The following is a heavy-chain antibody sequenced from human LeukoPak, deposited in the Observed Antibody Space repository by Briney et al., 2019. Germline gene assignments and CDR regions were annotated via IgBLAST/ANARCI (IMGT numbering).Heavy chain of an antibody. V-gene: IGHV1-24*01. J-gene: IGHJ3*02. CDR3: AIPAPARFLEWLWSDAFDI. CDR2: FDPEDGET. Sequence: ASVKVSCKVSGYTLTELSMHWVRQAPGKGLEWMGGFDPEDGETIYAQKFQGRVTMTEDTSTDTAYMELSSLRSEDTAVYYCAIPAPARFLEWLWSDAFDIWGQGTMVTVSS. D-gene: IGHD3-3*01. CDR1: GYTLTELS.